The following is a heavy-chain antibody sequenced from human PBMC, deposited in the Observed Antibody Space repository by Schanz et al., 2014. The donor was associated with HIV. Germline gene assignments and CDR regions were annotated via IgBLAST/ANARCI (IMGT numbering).Heavy chain of an antibody. CDR2: LWFDGSID. CDR1: GFRSSSYG. Sequence: QVQLVESGGGVVQPGTSLRLSCVTSGFRSSSYGMHWVRQAPGKGLEWVAILWFDGSIDYYVDSVKGRFTISRDNSKNTLFLQMNSLSPEDTGIYYCARDNRGDYYLDSWGQGTLVTVSS. V-gene: IGHV3-33*01. D-gene: IGHD4-17*01. CDR3: ARDNRGDYYLDS. J-gene: IGHJ1*01.